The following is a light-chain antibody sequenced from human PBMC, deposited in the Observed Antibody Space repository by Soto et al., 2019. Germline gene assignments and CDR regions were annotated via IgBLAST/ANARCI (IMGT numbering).Light chain of an antibody. CDR3: CSYAGSYTWV. CDR1: SSDVGGYNY. V-gene: IGLV2-11*01. J-gene: IGLJ3*02. CDR2: DVS. Sequence: QSVLTQPRSVSGSPGQSVTISCTGNSSDVGGYNYVSWYQQHPGKAPKLMIYDVSKRPSGVPDRFSGSKSGNTASLTISGLQAEDEADYYCCSYAGSYTWVFGGGTKLPS.